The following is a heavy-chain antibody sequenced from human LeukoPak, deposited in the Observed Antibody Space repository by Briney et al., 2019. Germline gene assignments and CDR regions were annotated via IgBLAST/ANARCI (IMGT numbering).Heavy chain of an antibody. V-gene: IGHV1-8*01. D-gene: IGHD1-1*01. Sequence: ASVKVSCKASGYTFTSYDIIWVRQATGQGLEWMGWMNPNSGNTGYAQKFQGRVTMTRNTSISTAYMELSSLRSEDTAVYYCARGPTRSHRRYYYYMDVWGKGTTVTISS. CDR3: ARGPTRSHRRYYYYMDV. CDR2: MNPNSGNT. CDR1: GYTFTSYD. J-gene: IGHJ6*03.